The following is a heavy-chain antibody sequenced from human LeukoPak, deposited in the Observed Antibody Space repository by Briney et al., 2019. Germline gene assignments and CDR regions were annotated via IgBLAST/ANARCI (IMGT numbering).Heavy chain of an antibody. CDR3: ASWRTRIAAATLSGY. CDR2: INSSSSYI. V-gene: IGHV3-21*01. J-gene: IGHJ4*02. D-gene: IGHD6-13*01. CDR1: GFTVSSYS. Sequence: GGSLRLSSAGSGFTVSSYSMNWVPQAPGHGLEWCSSINSSSSYIDYADSVKGRFTISRDNAKNSLYLQMNSLRAEDTAVYYCASWRTRIAAATLSGYWGQGTLVTVSS.